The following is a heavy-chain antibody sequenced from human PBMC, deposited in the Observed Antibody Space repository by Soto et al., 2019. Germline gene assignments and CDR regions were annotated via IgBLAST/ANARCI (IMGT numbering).Heavy chain of an antibody. J-gene: IGHJ6*03. CDR3: ARHPLCSSTRKCPHNPIYYYYYMDV. V-gene: IGHV4-59*08. CDR2: IYYSGST. CDR1: GGSISSYY. Sequence: PSETLSLTCTVSGGSISSYYWSWIRQPPGKGLEWIGSIYYSGSTNYNPSLKSRVTISVDTSKNQFSLKLSSVTAADTAVYYCARHPLCSSTRKCPHNPIYYYYYMDVWGKGTTVTVSS. D-gene: IGHD2-2*01.